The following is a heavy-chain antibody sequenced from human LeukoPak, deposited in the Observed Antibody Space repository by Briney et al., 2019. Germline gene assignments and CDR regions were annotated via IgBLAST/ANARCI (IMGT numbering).Heavy chain of an antibody. CDR1: GYTFTRYG. Sequence: ASVKVSCKASGYTFTRYGISWVRQAPGQGLEWMGWISAYNGNTNYAQKPQGRVTMTTDTSTSTAYMELRSLRSDDTAVYYCARDWLYDILTGYPLAFDYWGQGTLVTVSS. V-gene: IGHV1-18*01. CDR3: ARDWLYDILTGYPLAFDY. D-gene: IGHD3-9*01. CDR2: ISAYNGNT. J-gene: IGHJ4*02.